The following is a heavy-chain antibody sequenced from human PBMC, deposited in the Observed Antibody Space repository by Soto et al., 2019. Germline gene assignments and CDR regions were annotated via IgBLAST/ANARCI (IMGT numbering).Heavy chain of an antibody. D-gene: IGHD3-22*01. CDR3: ASQDYDKSVYYFDY. Sequence: QVEMEESGPGLLKPSETLSLTCTVSGGSVSSQYWSWIRQPAGKGLEWIGRIYNGGIPLIHPSLESRVALSLDTSKNRFSLTLSSVTAADTATYYCASQDYDKSVYYFDYWGRGTLVTVSS. CDR2: IYNGGIP. CDR1: GGSVSSQY. J-gene: IGHJ4*02. V-gene: IGHV4-4*07.